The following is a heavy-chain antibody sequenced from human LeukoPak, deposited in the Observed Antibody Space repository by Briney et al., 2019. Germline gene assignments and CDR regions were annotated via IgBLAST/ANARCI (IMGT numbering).Heavy chain of an antibody. CDR3: ASGAPLNFNYYDSSGIEDY. D-gene: IGHD3-22*01. Sequence: GASVKVSCKASGYTFTGYYMHWVRQAPGQGLEWMGRINPNSGGTNYAQKFQGRVTMTRDTSISTAYMELSSLRSEDTAVYYCASGAPLNFNYYDSSGIEDYWGQGTLVTVSS. V-gene: IGHV1-2*06. CDR2: INPNSGGT. J-gene: IGHJ4*02. CDR1: GYTFTGYY.